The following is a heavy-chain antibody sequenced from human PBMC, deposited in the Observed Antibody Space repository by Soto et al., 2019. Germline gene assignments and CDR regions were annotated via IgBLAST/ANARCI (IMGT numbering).Heavy chain of an antibody. D-gene: IGHD2-2*01. J-gene: IGHJ4*02. V-gene: IGHV3-21*01. Sequence: RRLSCVVSGFTFHNYGINWVRQAPGKGLEWVSTVSKSDYTYYSDSVKGRFTISRDNAKNSVSLQMNTLRAEDTAVYYCAREDSIIIPAVSDFWGQGTLVTVSS. CDR1: GFTFHNYG. CDR2: VSKSDYT. CDR3: AREDSIIIPAVSDF.